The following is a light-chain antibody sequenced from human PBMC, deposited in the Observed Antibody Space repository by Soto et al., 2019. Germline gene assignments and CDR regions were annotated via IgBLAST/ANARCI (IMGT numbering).Light chain of an antibody. Sequence: EIVLTQSPVTLSLSPGERATLSCRASQSVSSYLAWYQQKPGQAPRLIIYDASNRTNGIPARFSGSGSGTDFTLTLSSLEPEDFAFYYCQQRSNWHPITFGQGTRLEIK. CDR2: DAS. CDR1: QSVSSY. J-gene: IGKJ5*01. V-gene: IGKV3-11*01. CDR3: QQRSNWHPIT.